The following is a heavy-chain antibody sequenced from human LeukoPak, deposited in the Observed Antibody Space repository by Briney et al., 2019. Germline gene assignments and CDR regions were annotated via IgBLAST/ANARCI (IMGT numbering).Heavy chain of an antibody. V-gene: IGHV4-39*01. CDR1: GGSISSISYY. J-gene: IGHJ1*01. Sequence: SETLSLTCTVSGGSISSISYYWGWLRQPPGKGLDWIGNIYYSGSTYYNPSLKSRVTISVDTSKNQFSLKLSSVTVADTAVYYCATYSGPAAVPRYFQHWGQGTLVTVSA. CDR2: IYYSGST. D-gene: IGHD2-2*02. CDR3: ATYSGPAAVPRYFQH.